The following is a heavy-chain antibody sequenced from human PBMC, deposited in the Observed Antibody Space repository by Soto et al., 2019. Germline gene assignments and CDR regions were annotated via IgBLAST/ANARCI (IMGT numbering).Heavy chain of an antibody. Sequence: QLQLQESGPGLVKPSETLSLTCTVSGGSISSSSYYWGWIRQPLGKGLEWLGSIYYSCRTYYDPSLKGRVTISVDMSKNKCSLKLSSVTAADTAVYYCARQAYGSGSYFFSGGMYVWGQGTTVTVSS. CDR1: GGSISSSSYY. D-gene: IGHD3-10*01. J-gene: IGHJ6*02. CDR2: IYYSCRT. CDR3: ARQAYGSGSYFFSGGMYV. V-gene: IGHV4-39*01.